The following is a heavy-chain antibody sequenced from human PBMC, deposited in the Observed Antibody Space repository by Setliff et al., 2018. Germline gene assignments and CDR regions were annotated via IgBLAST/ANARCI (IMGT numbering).Heavy chain of an antibody. Sequence: ASVKVSCKASGYTFTSYGISWVRQAPGQGLEWMGWISAYNGNTNYAQKFQGRVTITADESTSTAYMELSSLRSEDTAVYYCATESLLRYFDLVGNPYAFDIWGQGTMVTVSS. J-gene: IGHJ3*02. D-gene: IGHD3-9*01. CDR2: ISAYNGNT. CDR1: GYTFTSYG. CDR3: ATESLLRYFDLVGNPYAFDI. V-gene: IGHV1-18*01.